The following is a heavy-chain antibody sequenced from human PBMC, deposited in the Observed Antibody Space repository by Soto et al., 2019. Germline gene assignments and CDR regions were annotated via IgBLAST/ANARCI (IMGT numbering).Heavy chain of an antibody. Sequence: PSETLSLTCTVSGGSISTTEHYWGWNRQPPGKRLEWIGTIYYSGTTYYNPSLESRVTISVDTSKNQFSLKVKSVTAADTAVYYCVSPRNLWSDFDFWGQGTLVTVSS. V-gene: IGHV4-39*01. CDR3: VSPRNLWSDFDF. J-gene: IGHJ4*02. CDR2: IYYSGTT. CDR1: GGSISTTEHY. D-gene: IGHD3-10*01.